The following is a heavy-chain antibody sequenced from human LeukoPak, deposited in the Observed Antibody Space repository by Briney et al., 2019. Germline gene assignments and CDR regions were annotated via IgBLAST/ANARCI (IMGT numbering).Heavy chain of an antibody. CDR3: ARGPWYSSSWYGWSDP. Sequence: SETLSLTCAVYGGSFSGYYWSWIRQPPGKGLEWIGEINHSGSTKYNPALKSRVTISVNTSKNQFSLKLSSVTAADTAVYYCARGPWYSSSWYGWSDPWGQGTLVTVSS. V-gene: IGHV4-34*01. CDR2: INHSGST. J-gene: IGHJ5*02. CDR1: GGSFSGYY. D-gene: IGHD6-13*01.